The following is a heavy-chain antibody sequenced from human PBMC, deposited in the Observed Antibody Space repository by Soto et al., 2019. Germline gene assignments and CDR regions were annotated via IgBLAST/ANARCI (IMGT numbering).Heavy chain of an antibody. CDR3: ARGGLSEQQLPLWYYYGMDV. V-gene: IGHV1-69*13. J-gene: IGHJ6*02. D-gene: IGHD6-13*01. CDR2: IIPIFGTA. CDR1: GGTFSSYA. Sequence: GASVKVSCKASGGTFSSYAISWVRQAPGQGLEWMGGIIPIFGTANYAQKFQGRVTITADESTNTAYMELSSLRSEDTAVYYCARGGLSEQQLPLWYYYGMDVWGQGTTVTVSS.